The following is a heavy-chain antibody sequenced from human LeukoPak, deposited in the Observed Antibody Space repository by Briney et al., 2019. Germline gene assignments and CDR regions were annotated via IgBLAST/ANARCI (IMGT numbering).Heavy chain of an antibody. CDR3: ASVYDSSGYYPF. CDR1: GGSISSSSYY. J-gene: IGHJ4*02. CDR2: INHSGST. D-gene: IGHD3-22*01. V-gene: IGHV4-39*07. Sequence: PSETLSLTCTVSGGSISSSSYYWSWIRQPPGKGLEWIGEINHSGSTNYNPSLKSRVTISVDTSKNQFSLKLSSVTAADTAVYYCASVYDSSGYYPFWGQGTLVTVSS.